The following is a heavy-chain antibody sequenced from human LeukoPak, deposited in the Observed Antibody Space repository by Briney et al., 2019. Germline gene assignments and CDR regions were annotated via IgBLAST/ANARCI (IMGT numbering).Heavy chain of an antibody. Sequence: GGSLRLSCAASGFTVSSNYMSWVRQAPGKGLEWVSVIYSGGSTYYADSVKGRFTISRDNSKNTLYLQMNSLRAEDTAVYYCAKVTSFRTTIFGDGMDVWGQGTTVTVSS. CDR3: AKVTSFRTTIFGDGMDV. CDR2: IYSGGST. J-gene: IGHJ6*02. CDR1: GFTVSSNY. D-gene: IGHD3-3*01. V-gene: IGHV3-53*01.